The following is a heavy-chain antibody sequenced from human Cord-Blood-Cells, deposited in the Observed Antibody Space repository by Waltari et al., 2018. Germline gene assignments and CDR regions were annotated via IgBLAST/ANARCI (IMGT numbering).Heavy chain of an antibody. V-gene: IGHV3-30*18. D-gene: IGHD7-27*01. Sequence: QVQLVESGGGVVQPGRSLRLSCAASGFTFSSYGMHWVRQAPGKGLGWVAVVWYDGSNKYYADSVKGRFTISRDNSKNTLYLQMSSLRAEDTAMYYCAKDSSNWVFDYWGQGTLVTVSS. CDR3: AKDSSNWVFDY. CDR2: VWYDGSNK. J-gene: IGHJ4*02. CDR1: GFTFSSYG.